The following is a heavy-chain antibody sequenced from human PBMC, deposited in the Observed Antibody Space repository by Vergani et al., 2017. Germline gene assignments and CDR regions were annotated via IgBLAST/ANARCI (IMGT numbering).Heavy chain of an antibody. D-gene: IGHD1-14*01. CDR1: GFTFNQYG. V-gene: IGHV3-33*01. Sequence: QVQLVESGGGVVKPGRSLRLSCAASGFTFNQYGMHWVRQVPGNGLEWVTVTWYDGNNNQYADSVKGRFTISRDNSKRTMYLQMNSLRDEDTGVYYCARVLRLLYNRFDPWGQGTLVTVSS. CDR3: ARVLRLLYNRFDP. J-gene: IGHJ5*02. CDR2: TWYDGNNN.